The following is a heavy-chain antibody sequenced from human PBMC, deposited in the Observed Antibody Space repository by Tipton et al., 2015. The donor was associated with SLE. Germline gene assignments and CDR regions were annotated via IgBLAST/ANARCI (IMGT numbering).Heavy chain of an antibody. D-gene: IGHD3-10*01. Sequence: PSRGLEWLGRTYYRSKWYNDYAVSVKSRITINPDTSKNQFSLQLNSVTPEDTAVYYCARLRADYGSGSYYNVFDYWGQGTLVTVSS. CDR3: ARLRADYGSGSYYNVFDY. CDR2: TYYRSKWYN. V-gene: IGHV6-1*01. J-gene: IGHJ4*02.